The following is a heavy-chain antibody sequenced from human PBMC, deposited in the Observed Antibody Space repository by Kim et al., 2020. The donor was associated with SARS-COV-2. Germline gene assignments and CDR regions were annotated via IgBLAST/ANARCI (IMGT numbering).Heavy chain of an antibody. J-gene: IGHJ6*03. CDR3: AREGRNIVVVRAAIGATNKWYMDA. Sequence: SVKVSCKASGGTFSSYAISWVRQAPGQGLEWMGGIIPIFGTANYAQKFQGRVTITADESTSTAYMELSSLRSEDTAVYYCAREGRNIVVVRAAIGATNKWYMDASGEGTTVTASS. CDR1: GGTFSSYA. D-gene: IGHD2-2*01. V-gene: IGHV1-69*13. CDR2: IIPIFGTA.